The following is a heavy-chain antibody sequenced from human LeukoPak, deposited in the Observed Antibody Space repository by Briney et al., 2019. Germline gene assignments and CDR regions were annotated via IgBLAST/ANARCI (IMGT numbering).Heavy chain of an antibody. CDR3: ARENGSGSRETYYYYYMDV. D-gene: IGHD3-10*01. CDR1: GGSISSYY. Sequence: SETLSPTCTVSGGSISSYYWSWIRQPAGKGLEWIGRIYTSGSTNYNPSLKSRVTMSVDTSKNQFSLKLSSVTAADAAVYYCARENGSGSRETYYYYYMDVWGKGTTVTISS. J-gene: IGHJ6*03. V-gene: IGHV4-4*07. CDR2: IYTSGST.